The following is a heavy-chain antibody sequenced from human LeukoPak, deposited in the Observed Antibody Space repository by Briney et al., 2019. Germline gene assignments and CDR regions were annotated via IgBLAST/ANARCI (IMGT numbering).Heavy chain of an antibody. CDR3: AKERRRVDTSMIRSYFFDS. J-gene: IGHJ4*02. CDR2: ITGDGVTT. D-gene: IGHD3-16*01. Sequence: TGGSLRLSCAASGFTFSSSAMSWVRQTPSKGLEWLSSITGDGVTTYYADSVKGRFTISRDNSKNILLLQMNSLRAEDSASYFCAKERRRVDTSMIRSYFFDSWGQGTPVTVST. V-gene: IGHV3-23*01. CDR1: GFTFSSSA.